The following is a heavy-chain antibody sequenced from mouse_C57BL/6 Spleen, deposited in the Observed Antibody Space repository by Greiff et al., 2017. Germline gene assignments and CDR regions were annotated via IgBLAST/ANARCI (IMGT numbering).Heavy chain of an antibody. Sequence: EVKVEESGEGLVKPGGSLKLSCAASGFTFSSYAMSWVRQTPEKRLEWVAYISSGGDYIYYADTVKGRFTISRDNARNTLYLQMSSLKSEDTAMYYCTRDRGTTVVALRYFDVWGTGTTVTVSS. J-gene: IGHJ1*03. CDR2: ISSGGDYI. CDR3: TRDRGTTVVALRYFDV. CDR1: GFTFSSYA. V-gene: IGHV5-9-1*02. D-gene: IGHD1-1*01.